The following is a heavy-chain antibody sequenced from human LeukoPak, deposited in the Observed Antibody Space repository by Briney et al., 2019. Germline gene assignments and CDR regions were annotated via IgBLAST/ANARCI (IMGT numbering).Heavy chain of an antibody. D-gene: IGHD2/OR15-2a*01. CDR2: MSYSGST. CDR3: ARLSWPGRGSRFDP. CDR1: GGSISNYD. J-gene: IGHJ5*02. V-gene: IGHV4-59*01. Sequence: SETLSLICTVSGGSISNYDWSWIRQPPGKGLEWIGYMSYSGSTNYNPSLKSRVTISVDTSKNQFRSVTAADTAVYYCARLSWPGRGSRFDPWGQGTLVTVSS.